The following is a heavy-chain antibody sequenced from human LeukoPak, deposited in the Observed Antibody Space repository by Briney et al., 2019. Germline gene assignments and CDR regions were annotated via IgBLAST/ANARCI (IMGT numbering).Heavy chain of an antibody. CDR2: IYYSGST. D-gene: IGHD6-13*01. J-gene: IGHJ4*02. Sequence: SETLSLTCTVSGGSISSYYWSWIRQPPGKGLVWIGYIYYSGSTNYNPSLKSRVTISVDTSKNQFSLKLSSVTAADTAVYYCARERAAGTSLSGFDYWGQGTLVTVSS. V-gene: IGHV4-59*12. CDR3: ARERAAGTSLSGFDY. CDR1: GGSISSYY.